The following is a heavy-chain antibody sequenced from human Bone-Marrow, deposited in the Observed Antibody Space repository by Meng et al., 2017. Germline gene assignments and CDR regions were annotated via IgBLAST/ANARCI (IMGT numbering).Heavy chain of an antibody. D-gene: IGHD6-19*01. CDR1: GFTFSSYS. CDR3: ARGAYSSGWYY. J-gene: IGHJ4*02. V-gene: IGHV3-21*01. CDR2: ISSSSSYI. Sequence: GESLKISCAASGFTFSSYSMNWVRQAPGKGLEWVSSISSSSSYIYCADSVKGRFTISRDNAKNSLYLQMNSLRAEDTAVYYCARGAYSSGWYYWGQGTLVTVSS.